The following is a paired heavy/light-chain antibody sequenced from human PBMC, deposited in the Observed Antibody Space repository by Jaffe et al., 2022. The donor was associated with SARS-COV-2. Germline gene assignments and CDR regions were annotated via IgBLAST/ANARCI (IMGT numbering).Heavy chain of an antibody. CDR3: AKRLWGVDGDGYCPFDC. CDR1: GFTFPNHA. V-gene: IGHV3-23*01. D-gene: IGHD2-21*02. CDR2: IRSTGSST. Sequence: EVQLLESGGGLVQPGGSLRLSCAASGFTFPNHAMSWVRQAPGKGLEWVSGIRSTGSSTDYADSVKGRFTISRDNSKNTLFLQMNSLRAEDTAVYYCAKRLWGVDGDGYCPFDCWGQGTLVTVSS. J-gene: IGHJ4*02.
Light chain of an antibody. CDR3: CSYEASYIVV. Sequence: QSALTQPRSVSGSPGQSVTISCTGTSSDVGGYNYVSWYQHHPGKAPKLLIYDVNKRPSGVPDRFSGSKSGNTASLAISGLQAEDEADYYCCSYEASYIVVFGGGTKLTVL. CDR1: SSDVGGYNY. V-gene: IGLV2-11*01. J-gene: IGLJ2*01. CDR2: DVN.